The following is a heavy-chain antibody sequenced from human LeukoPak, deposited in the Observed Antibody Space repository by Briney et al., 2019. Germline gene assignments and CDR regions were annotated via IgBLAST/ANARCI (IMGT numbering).Heavy chain of an antibody. J-gene: IGHJ4*02. CDR2: IKDDGSEK. CDR3: ARDVYGSGRKSDY. V-gene: IGHV3-7*01. CDR1: GFIFRSFW. D-gene: IGHD3-10*01. Sequence: PGGSLRLSCAASGFIFRSFWMSWVRQAPGKGLEWVANIKDDGSEKYFVDSVKGRFTISRDNAKNSLYLQMNSLRAEDTAVYYCARDVYGSGRKSDYWGQGTLVTVSS.